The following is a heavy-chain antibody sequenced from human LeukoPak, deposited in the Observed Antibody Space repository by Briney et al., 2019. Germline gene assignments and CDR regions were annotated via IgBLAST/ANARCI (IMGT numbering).Heavy chain of an antibody. D-gene: IGHD3-10*01. Sequence: PGGSLSLSCAGSGFTFNYWMTWVRQAPGRGLEWVANIKHDGSEKYYVDSVKGRFTISRDNAKNSLYLQMNSLRVEDTALYNCARFGYYSCLDYWGQGTLVTVSS. CDR1: GFTFNYW. CDR2: IKHDGSEK. J-gene: IGHJ4*02. V-gene: IGHV3-7*04. CDR3: ARFGYYSCLDY.